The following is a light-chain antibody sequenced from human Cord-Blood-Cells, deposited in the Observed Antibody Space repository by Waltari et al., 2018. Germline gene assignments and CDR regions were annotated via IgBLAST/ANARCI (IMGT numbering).Light chain of an antibody. CDR1: SRDVGGYNY. CDR2: EVS. V-gene: IGLV2-8*01. CDR3: SSYAGSNNVV. J-gene: IGLJ2*01. Sequence: QSALTQPPSASGSPGQSATISCTGTSRDVGGYNYFSWYQQRPGKAPKLRIYEVSKRPSGVPDRFSGSKSGNTASLTVSGLQAEDEADYYCSSYAGSNNVVFGGGTKLTVL.